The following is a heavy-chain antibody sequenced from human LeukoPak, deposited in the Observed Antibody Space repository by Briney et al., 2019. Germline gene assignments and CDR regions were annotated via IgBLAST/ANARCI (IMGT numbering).Heavy chain of an antibody. CDR3: ARQRSGSYYNEFDY. CDR2: ISSSGSTT. Sequence: PGGSLRLSCAASGFTFSSYEMNWVRQAPGKGLEWVSYISSSGSTTYYADSVKGRFTISRDNAKNSLYLQMNSLRAEDTAVYYCARQRSGSYYNEFDYWGQGTLVTVSS. D-gene: IGHD3-10*01. V-gene: IGHV3-48*03. J-gene: IGHJ4*02. CDR1: GFTFSSYE.